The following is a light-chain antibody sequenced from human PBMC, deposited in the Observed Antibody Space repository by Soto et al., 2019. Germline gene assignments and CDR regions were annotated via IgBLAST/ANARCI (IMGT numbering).Light chain of an antibody. CDR2: EVS. J-gene: IGLJ1*01. CDR1: SSDVGGYNY. V-gene: IGLV2-14*01. Sequence: QSVLTQPASVSGSPGQSITVSCTGTSSDVGGYNYVSWYQQHPGKAPKLVIYEVSDRPSGVSNRFSGSKSGNTASLTISGLQAEDEADYYCSSFTTSTLYVFGTGTKATVL. CDR3: SSFTTSTLYV.